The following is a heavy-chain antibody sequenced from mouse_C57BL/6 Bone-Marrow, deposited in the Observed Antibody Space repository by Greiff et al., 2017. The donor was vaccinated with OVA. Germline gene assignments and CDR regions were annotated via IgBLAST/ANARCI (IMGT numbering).Heavy chain of an antibody. CDR3: ARSDYSKDAMDY. V-gene: IGHV1-53*01. CDR2: INPSNGGT. J-gene: IGHJ4*01. D-gene: IGHD2-5*01. Sequence: QVQLQQSGTELVKPGASVKLSCKASGYTFTSYWMHWVKQRPGQGLEWIGNINPSNGGTNYNEKFKSKATLTVDKSSSTAYMQLSSLTSEDSAVYYCARSDYSKDAMDYWGQGTSVTVSS. CDR1: GYTFTSYW.